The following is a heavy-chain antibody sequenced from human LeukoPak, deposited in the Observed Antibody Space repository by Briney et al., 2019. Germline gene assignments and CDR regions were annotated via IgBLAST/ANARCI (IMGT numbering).Heavy chain of an antibody. CDR3: ARLVPITGTTNY. CDR1: GGSISSYH. V-gene: IGHV4-59*08. D-gene: IGHD1-7*01. J-gene: IGHJ4*02. CDR2: IYRSGTT. Sequence: SETLSLTCTVSGGSISSYHWSWIRQTPGKVLEWIGNIYRSGTTSYNPSLKSRVTISVDTSKNQFSLKLSSVTAADTAVYYCARLVPITGTTNYWGQGTLATVSS.